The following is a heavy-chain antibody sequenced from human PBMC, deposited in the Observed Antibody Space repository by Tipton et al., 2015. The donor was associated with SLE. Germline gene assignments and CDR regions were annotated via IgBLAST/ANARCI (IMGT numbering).Heavy chain of an antibody. CDR2: IRYDGSNK. J-gene: IGHJ6*02. V-gene: IGHV3-30*02. CDR1: GFTFSSYG. CDR3: AKRGGGYCSGGSCLNYGMDV. Sequence: SLRLSCAASGFTFSSYGMHWVRQAPGKGLEWVAFIRYDGSNKYYADSVKGRFTISRDNSKNTLYLQMNSLRAEDTAVYYCAKRGGGYCSGGSCLNYGMDVWGQGTTVTVSS. D-gene: IGHD2-15*01.